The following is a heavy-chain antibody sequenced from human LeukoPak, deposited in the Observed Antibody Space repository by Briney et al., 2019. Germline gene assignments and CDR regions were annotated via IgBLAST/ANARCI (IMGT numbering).Heavy chain of an antibody. CDR1: GFTFSNYA. CDR3: ATKAYCGVDCYYNYFDY. J-gene: IGHJ4*02. CDR2: MSGSGANI. V-gene: IGHV3-23*01. D-gene: IGHD2-21*01. Sequence: GGSLRLSCAASGFTFSNYAMTWVRQAPGKGLEWVSIMSGSGANIFYADSVKGRFTISRDNSKNTLFLQMNSLRAEDTAVYYCATKAYCGVDCYYNYFDYWGQGTLVTVSS.